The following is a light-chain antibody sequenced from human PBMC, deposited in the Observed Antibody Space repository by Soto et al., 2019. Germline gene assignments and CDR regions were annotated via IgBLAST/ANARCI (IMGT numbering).Light chain of an antibody. CDR2: EAS. Sequence: EIVLTQSPGTLSLSPGERATLSCRASQSVSRSLGWYQQKPGQAPRLLIHEASKRAAGTPARFSGSGSGTDFTLTISSLEAEGFGVYYCQQREMWPVTFGQGTRLEIK. CDR3: QQREMWPVT. V-gene: IGKV3-11*01. J-gene: IGKJ5*01. CDR1: QSVSRS.